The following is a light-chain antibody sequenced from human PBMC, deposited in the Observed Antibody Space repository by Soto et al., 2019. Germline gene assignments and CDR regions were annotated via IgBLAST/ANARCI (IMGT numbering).Light chain of an antibody. Sequence: QSVLTKPPSVSAAPGQKVTISCSGSGSNIGSNYVSWYQHLPGTAPKLLIYDDNKRPSGIPDRFSGSKSGTSATLGITGLQTGDEADYYCGTWDNSLSAGGVFGGGTKLTVL. V-gene: IGLV1-51*01. CDR2: DDN. CDR3: GTWDNSLSAGGV. CDR1: GSNIGSNY. J-gene: IGLJ3*02.